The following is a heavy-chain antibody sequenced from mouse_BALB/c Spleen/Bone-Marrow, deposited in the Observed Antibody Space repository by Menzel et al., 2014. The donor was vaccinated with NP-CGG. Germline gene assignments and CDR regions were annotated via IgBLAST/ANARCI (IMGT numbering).Heavy chain of an antibody. D-gene: IGHD2-2*01. V-gene: IGHV1-9*01. CDR1: GYTFNSYW. CDR2: ILPGSGST. Sequence: VQLQQSGAELMKPGASVKISCKATGYTFNSYWIGWVKQRPGHGLEWIGEILPGSGSTNYNEKFKGKATFTTDTSSNTAYMQLSSLTSEDSAVYYCARGGYGYLFAYWGQGTLVTVSA. CDR3: ARGGYGYLFAY. J-gene: IGHJ3*01.